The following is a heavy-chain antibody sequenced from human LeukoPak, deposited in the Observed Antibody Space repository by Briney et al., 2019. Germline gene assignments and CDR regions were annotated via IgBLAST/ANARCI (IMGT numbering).Heavy chain of an antibody. Sequence: ASVKVSCKASGYTFTGYYMHWVRQAPGQGLEWMGWISAYNGNTNYAQKLQGRVTMTTDTSTSTAYMELRSLRSDDTAVYYCARDLPGSYGDYWGQGTLVTVSS. CDR3: ARDLPGSYGDY. CDR1: GYTFTGYY. V-gene: IGHV1-18*04. J-gene: IGHJ4*02. CDR2: ISAYNGNT. D-gene: IGHD5-18*01.